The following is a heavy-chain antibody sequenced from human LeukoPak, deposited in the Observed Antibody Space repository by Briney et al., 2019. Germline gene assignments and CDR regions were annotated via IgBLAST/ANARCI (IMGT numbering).Heavy chain of an antibody. CDR2: INDSGST. V-gene: IGHV4-34*08. Sequence: LRLSCAASGFSFSDHYMDWIRQPPGKGLEWMGEINDSGSTNYSPSLKSRVSISLDTSKNQFSLKLRSVPAADTAIYYCARRMYDIGWVLDYWGQGALVTVSS. D-gene: IGHD6-19*01. J-gene: IGHJ4*02. CDR1: GFSFSDHY. CDR3: ARRMYDIGWVLDY.